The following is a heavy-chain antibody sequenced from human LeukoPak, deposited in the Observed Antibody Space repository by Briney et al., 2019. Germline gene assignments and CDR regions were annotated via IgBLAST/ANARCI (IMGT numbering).Heavy chain of an antibody. CDR3: ARVGGYSHKD. CDR1: GGSISSYY. J-gene: IGHJ4*02. Sequence: PSETLSLTCTVSGGSISSYYWSWIRQPPGRGLEWIGYIYYSGSTNYNPSLKSRVTISVDTSKNQFSLKLTSVTAADTAVYYCARVGGYSHKDWGQGNLVTVSS. D-gene: IGHD5-18*01. CDR2: IYYSGST. V-gene: IGHV4-59*01.